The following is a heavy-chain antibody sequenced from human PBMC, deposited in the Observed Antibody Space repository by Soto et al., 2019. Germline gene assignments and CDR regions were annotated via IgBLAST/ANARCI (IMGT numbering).Heavy chain of an antibody. CDR1: GFTFSSYA. V-gene: IGHV3-23*01. CDR2: ISGSGGST. CDR3: ANRGEDILHYYYGMDV. Sequence: GGSLRLSCAASGFTFSSYAMSWVRQAPGKGLEWVSAISGSGGSTYYADSVKGRFTISRDNSKNTLYLQMNSLRAEDTAVYYCANRGEDILHYYYGMDVWGQGTTVTVSS. J-gene: IGHJ6*02. D-gene: IGHD3-9*01.